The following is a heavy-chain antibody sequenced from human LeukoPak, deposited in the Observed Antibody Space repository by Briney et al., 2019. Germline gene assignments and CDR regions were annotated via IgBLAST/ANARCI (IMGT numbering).Heavy chain of an antibody. Sequence: PGGSPRLSCAASGFTFSSYAMSWVRQAPGKGLEWVSAISGSGGSTYYADSVKGRFTISRDNSKSTLYLQMNSLRAEDTAVYYCVNPFSTPRSNYYIDVWGKGTTVTVSS. D-gene: IGHD2-2*01. J-gene: IGHJ6*03. CDR1: GFTFSSYA. CDR3: VNPFSTPRSNYYIDV. CDR2: ISGSGGST. V-gene: IGHV3-23*01.